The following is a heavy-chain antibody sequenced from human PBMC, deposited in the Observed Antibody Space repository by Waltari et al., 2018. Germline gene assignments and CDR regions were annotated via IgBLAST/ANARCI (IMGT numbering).Heavy chain of an antibody. CDR1: GYSISNGYY. CDR3: ARGGSGSYMGSFDI. V-gene: IGHV4-38-2*01. J-gene: IGHJ3*02. Sequence: QVQLQESGPGLVKPSETLSLTCAVSGYSISNGYYWSWIRQPPGKGLEWMGGTYHTGTTYYNASLQSRVTISVDTSKHPFSLNLSFVTAADTALYFCARGGSGSYMGSFDIWGQGPMVTVSS. D-gene: IGHD1-26*01. CDR2: TYHTGTT.